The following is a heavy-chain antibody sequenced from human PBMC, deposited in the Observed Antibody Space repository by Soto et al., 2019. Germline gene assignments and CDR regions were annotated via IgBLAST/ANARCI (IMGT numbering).Heavy chain of an antibody. D-gene: IGHD5-18*01. Sequence: QVQLVQSGAEVKKPGSSVKVSCKASGGTFSSYAISWVRQAPGHGLEWMGGIIPIFGTANYAQKFQGRVTITADESTSTAYMELSSLRSEDTAVYYCARTSDVDTAMVPYYGMDVWGQGTTVTVSS. J-gene: IGHJ6*02. V-gene: IGHV1-69*01. CDR3: ARTSDVDTAMVPYYGMDV. CDR1: GGTFSSYA. CDR2: IIPIFGTA.